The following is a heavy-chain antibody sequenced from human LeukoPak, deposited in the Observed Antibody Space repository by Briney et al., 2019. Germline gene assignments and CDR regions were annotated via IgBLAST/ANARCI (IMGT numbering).Heavy chain of an antibody. J-gene: IGHJ4*02. CDR3: ASGVATKLDY. V-gene: IGHV4-34*01. Sequence: PSETLSLTCAVYGGSFSGYYWSWIRQPPGKGLEWIGRVSHTGSTDYNPSLRSRVIVSVDTSKDQFSLKLSSVTAADTAVYYCASGVATKLDYWGQGTLVTVSS. CDR2: VSHTGST. D-gene: IGHD5-12*01. CDR1: GGSFSGYY.